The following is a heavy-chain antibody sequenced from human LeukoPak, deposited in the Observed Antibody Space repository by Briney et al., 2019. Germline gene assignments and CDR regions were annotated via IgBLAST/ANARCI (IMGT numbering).Heavy chain of an antibody. CDR3: ARHFPKWELPL. Sequence: SETLSLTCAVYGGSFSGYYWSWIRQPPGKGLEWIGEINHSGSTNYNPSLKSRVTISVDTSKNQFSLKLSSVTAADTAVYYCARHFPKWELPLWGQGTLVTVSS. J-gene: IGHJ4*02. CDR1: GGSFSGYY. CDR2: INHSGST. D-gene: IGHD1-26*01. V-gene: IGHV4-34*01.